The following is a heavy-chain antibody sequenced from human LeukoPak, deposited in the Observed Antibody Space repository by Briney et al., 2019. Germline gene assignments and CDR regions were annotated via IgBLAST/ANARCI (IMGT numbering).Heavy chain of an antibody. V-gene: IGHV4-39*02. CDR3: ARERGHRIGGSYPFDY. Sequence: SETLSLTCTVSAGSISSSSYSWGWIRQPPGKGLEWIGSIYYSGSTYYNPSLKSRVTISVDTSKNQFSLKLSSVTAADTAVYYCARERGHRIGGSYPFDYWGQGTLVTVSS. CDR1: AGSISSSSYS. CDR2: IYYSGST. J-gene: IGHJ4*02. D-gene: IGHD1-26*01.